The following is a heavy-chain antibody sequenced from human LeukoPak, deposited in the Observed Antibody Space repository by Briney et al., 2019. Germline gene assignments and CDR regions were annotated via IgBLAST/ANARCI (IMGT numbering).Heavy chain of an antibody. D-gene: IGHD1-26*01. CDR3: GMSGDRVPLQDDVFDV. Sequence: GESLNISCQAPGYSFTTLSIGWVRQMPGKGLGWIGIIYPGDSGPTYSPSFQGQVTISVDKSINTAYLQWSSLQASDTAMYYCGMSGDRVPLQDDVFDVWGQGTMVTVST. V-gene: IGHV5-51*01. CDR2: IYPGDSGP. J-gene: IGHJ3*01. CDR1: GYSFTTLS.